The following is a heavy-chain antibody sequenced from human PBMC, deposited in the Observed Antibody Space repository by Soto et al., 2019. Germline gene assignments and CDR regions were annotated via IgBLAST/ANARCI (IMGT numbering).Heavy chain of an antibody. Sequence: PGGSLRLSCAASGFTFSSYAMHWVRQAPGKGLEWVSSIRQSGDRSSYADSAKGRFTISRDNSKNTLYLQMNGLRLDDTAVYYCVTAVRTRLDNWGPGTLVTVSS. CDR2: IRQSGDRS. D-gene: IGHD3-10*01. CDR1: GFTFSSYA. CDR3: VTAVRTRLDN. J-gene: IGHJ4*02. V-gene: IGHV3-23*01.